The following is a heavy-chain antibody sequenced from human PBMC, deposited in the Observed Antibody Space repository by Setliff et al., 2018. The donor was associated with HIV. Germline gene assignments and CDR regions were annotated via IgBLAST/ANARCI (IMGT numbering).Heavy chain of an antibody. D-gene: IGHD3-22*01. CDR2: INAGNGDT. J-gene: IGHJ4*02. Sequence: RASVKVSCKASGDTFTTYALHWVRQAPGQRLEWVGWINAGNGDTKSSQKFQGRVTITRDTSASTAYMELSSLRAEDTAVYYCARHELVGYYYSIDYWGQGTLVTVSS. CDR3: ARHELVGYYYSIDY. CDR1: GDTFTTYA. V-gene: IGHV1-3*01.